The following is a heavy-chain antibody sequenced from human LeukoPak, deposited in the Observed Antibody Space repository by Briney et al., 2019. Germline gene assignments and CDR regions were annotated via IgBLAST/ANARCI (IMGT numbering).Heavy chain of an antibody. CDR2: IHNSGRT. D-gene: IGHD1-14*01. V-gene: IGHV4-59*08. Sequence: SETLSLTCSVSGGSASSYYWSWIRQSPGKGLEWIGYIHNSGRTNYNPSLKSRVTGFVDTSKNQVSLRLSSVTAAGTAVYYCARHGTISSESYFDYWGQGALVTVSS. CDR1: GGSASSYY. J-gene: IGHJ4*02. CDR3: ARHGTISSESYFDY.